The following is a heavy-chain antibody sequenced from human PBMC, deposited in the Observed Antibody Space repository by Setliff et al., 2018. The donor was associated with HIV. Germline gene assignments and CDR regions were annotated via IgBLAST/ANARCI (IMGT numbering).Heavy chain of an antibody. Sequence: SETLSLTCTVSGGSIRSHYWSWIRQPPGKGLEWIGSFYHTGSTHYNPSLKSRTTMSLDTSRNQVSLKLSSVSAADTAVYYCARDQGLELRGDYYYYGMDVWGQGITVTVSS. J-gene: IGHJ6*02. V-gene: IGHV4-59*11. CDR3: ARDQGLELRGDYYYYGMDV. D-gene: IGHD1-7*01. CDR2: FYHTGST. CDR1: GGSIRSHY.